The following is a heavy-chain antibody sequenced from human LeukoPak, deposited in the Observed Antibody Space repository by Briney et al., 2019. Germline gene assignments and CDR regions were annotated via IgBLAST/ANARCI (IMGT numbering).Heavy chain of an antibody. V-gene: IGHV3-23*01. CDR1: GFTFEIYA. CDR2: MCGSAGCT. D-gene: IGHD3-10*02. Sequence: PGGSLRRSCAASGFTFEIYAMSWVRLAPGKGLQWVASMCGSAGCTFYADSVKGRFTISRDNSKNTLYLQMNGLRAEDTAIYYCLRDRPNYHESNGHYYNRDGDHWGQGTLVTVSS. CDR3: LRDRPNYHESNGHYYNRDGDH. J-gene: IGHJ5*02.